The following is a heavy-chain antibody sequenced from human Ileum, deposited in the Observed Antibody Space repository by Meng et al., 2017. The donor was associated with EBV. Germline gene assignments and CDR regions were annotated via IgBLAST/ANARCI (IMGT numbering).Heavy chain of an antibody. CDR2: IKSDGSST. CDR3: VKDGYCSGGSCDGGFGFDP. V-gene: IGHV3-74*01. D-gene: IGHD2-15*01. CDR1: GSPFSSYY. J-gene: IGHJ5*02. Sequence: EVQLVESGXGLVQSGGSLRLSFAASGSPFSSYYMHWVRQAPGKGLVWVSQIKSDGSSTGYADSVKGRFTISRDNAKNTLYLQMNSLRAEDTAVYYCVKDGYCSGGSCDGGFGFDPWGQGTLVTVSS.